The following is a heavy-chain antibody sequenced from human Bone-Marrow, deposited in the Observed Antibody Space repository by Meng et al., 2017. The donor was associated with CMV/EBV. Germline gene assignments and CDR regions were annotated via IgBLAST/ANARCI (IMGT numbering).Heavy chain of an antibody. CDR2: IYWNDDK. D-gene: IGHD2-2*01. CDR3: AHRSWERYCSSTSCYVHGWFAP. J-gene: IGHJ5*02. Sequence: SGPTLVKPTQTLTLTCTFSGFSLSTSGVGVGWIRQPPGKALEWLALIYWNDDKRYSPSLKSRLTITKDTSKNQVVLTMTNMDPVDTATYYCAHRSWERYCSSTSCYVHGWFAPWGQGHRVNGAS. V-gene: IGHV2-5*01. CDR1: GFSLSTSGVG.